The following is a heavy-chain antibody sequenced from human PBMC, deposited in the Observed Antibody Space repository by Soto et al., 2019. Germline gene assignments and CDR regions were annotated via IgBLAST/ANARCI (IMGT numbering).Heavy chain of an antibody. Sequence: SETLSLTCSVSGASISGHYWNWFRQPAGEPLEWIGRIHSAGGTNYNVPLTSRVTMSVDTSKNQLSLKLSSVTAADTAVYNCARISGGSICWGQGTLVTVSS. J-gene: IGHJ4*02. CDR1: GASISGHY. D-gene: IGHD6-6*01. CDR3: ARISGGSIC. V-gene: IGHV4-4*07. CDR2: IHSAGGT.